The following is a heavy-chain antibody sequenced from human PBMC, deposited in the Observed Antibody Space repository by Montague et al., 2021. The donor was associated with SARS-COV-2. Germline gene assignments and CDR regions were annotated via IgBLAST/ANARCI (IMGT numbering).Heavy chain of an antibody. CDR3: VRDGDHWDFDY. Sequence: SLRLSCAASGFTFSDYWMHWVRQAPGKGLAWVSRIKGDGTNTIYADSVKGRFAISRDNAQNTVYLQMGSLRAEDAAVYYCVRDGDHWDFDYWGQGALVTVSS. CDR1: GFTFSDYW. CDR2: IKGDGTNT. V-gene: IGHV3-74*01. J-gene: IGHJ4*02. D-gene: IGHD2-21*01.